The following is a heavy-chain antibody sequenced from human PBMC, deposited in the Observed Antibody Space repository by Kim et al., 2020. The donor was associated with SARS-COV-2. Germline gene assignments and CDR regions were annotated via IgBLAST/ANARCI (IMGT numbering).Heavy chain of an antibody. CDR3: ARQPDDYGDYVGD. Sequence: YSSSVQGQVTISADKSISTAYLQWSSLKASDTAMYYCARQPDDYGDYVGDWGQGTLVTVSS. D-gene: IGHD4-17*01. V-gene: IGHV5-51*01. J-gene: IGHJ4*02.